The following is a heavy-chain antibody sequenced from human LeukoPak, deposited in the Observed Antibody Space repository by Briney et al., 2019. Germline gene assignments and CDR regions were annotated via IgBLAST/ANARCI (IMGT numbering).Heavy chain of an antibody. CDR2: TSSEGHKI. CDR1: GFTFRYYG. V-gene: IGHV3-30*18. Sequence: GSLKLSCAASGFTFRYYGIHWVRQAPGKGLEWVALTSSEGHKIHYGDSVKGRFTISRDNSKNMVYLQMNSLSLEDTALYYCAKELYYYDTSRYFGIWGRGTLVTVSS. CDR3: AKELYYYDTSRYFGI. J-gene: IGHJ2*01. D-gene: IGHD3-22*01.